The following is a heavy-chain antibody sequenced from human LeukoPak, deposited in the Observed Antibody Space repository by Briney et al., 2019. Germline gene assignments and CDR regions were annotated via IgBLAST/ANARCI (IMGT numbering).Heavy chain of an antibody. D-gene: IGHD3-9*01. CDR3: ARDVPTTSYDILTGYYNTNFDY. V-gene: IGHV1-18*01. CDR2: ISAYTGNT. CDR1: GYTFTSYG. Sequence: ASVKVSCKASGYTFTSYGISWVRQAPGQGLEWMGWISAYTGNTNYAQKLQGRVTMTTDTSTSTAYMELRSLRSDDTAVYYCARDVPTTSYDILTGYYNTNFDYWGQGTLVTVSS. J-gene: IGHJ4*02.